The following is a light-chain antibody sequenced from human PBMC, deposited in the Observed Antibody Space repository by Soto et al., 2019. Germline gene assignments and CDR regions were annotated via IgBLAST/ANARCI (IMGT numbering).Light chain of an antibody. CDR3: QQYGGSPRT. Sequence: EIVLTQSPGPLSLSPGEGATLSCKASQSINSFLAWYQQRRGQAPRLLIHGASNRATGIPDRFSGSGSGPDFTLTISRLEPEDVAVYYCQQYGGSPRTFGQGTKVDIK. J-gene: IGKJ1*01. V-gene: IGKV3-20*01. CDR1: QSINSF. CDR2: GAS.